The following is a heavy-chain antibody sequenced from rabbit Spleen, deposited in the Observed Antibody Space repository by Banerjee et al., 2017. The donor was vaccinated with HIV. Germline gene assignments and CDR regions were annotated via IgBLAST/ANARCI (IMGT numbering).Heavy chain of an antibody. CDR3: AGDVPNRYRSNL. CDR2: IYTGDASR. V-gene: IGHV1S40*01. J-gene: IGHJ4*01. CDR1: GIDFSSYYY. D-gene: IGHD3-3*01. Sequence: QSLEESGGDLVKPGASLTLTCKASGIDFSSYYYMCWVRQAPGKGPEWIACIYTGDASRYYANWTKGRFTISKTSTTVTLQMTSLTAADTATYFCAGDVPNRYRSNLWGQGTLVTVS.